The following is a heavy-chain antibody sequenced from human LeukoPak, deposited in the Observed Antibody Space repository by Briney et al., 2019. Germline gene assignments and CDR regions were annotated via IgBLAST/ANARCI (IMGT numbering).Heavy chain of an antibody. D-gene: IGHD6-13*01. V-gene: IGHV4-39*02. CDR3: AREAGYSSSWYGNYYYYGMDV. J-gene: IGHJ6*02. Sequence: SETPSLTCTVSGGSISSSSYYWGWIRQPPGKGLEWIGSIYYSGSTYYNPSLKSRVTISVDTSKNQFSLKLSSVTAADTAVYYCAREAGYSSSWYGNYYYYGMDVWGQGTTVTVSS. CDR2: IYYSGST. CDR1: GGSISSSSYY.